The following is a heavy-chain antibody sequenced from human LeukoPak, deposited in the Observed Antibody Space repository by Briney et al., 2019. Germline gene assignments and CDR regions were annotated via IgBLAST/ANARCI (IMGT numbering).Heavy chain of an antibody. J-gene: IGHJ6*03. Sequence: PGGSLRLSCAASGFTFSSYGMHWVRQAPGKGLEWVAVISFDGSNKYYADSVKGRFTISRDNSNNTLYLQMNSLRAEDTAVYYCARVRDSSSWHYYYYMDVWGKGTTVTVSS. CDR3: ARVRDSSSWHYYYYMDV. CDR1: GFTFSSYG. CDR2: ISFDGSNK. V-gene: IGHV3-30*03. D-gene: IGHD6-13*01.